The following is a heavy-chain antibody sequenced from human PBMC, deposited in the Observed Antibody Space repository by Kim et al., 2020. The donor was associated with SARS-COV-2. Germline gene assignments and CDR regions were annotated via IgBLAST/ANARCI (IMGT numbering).Heavy chain of an antibody. Sequence: DSWKGRFTTSRENPKNSLYLQMNSLGAEDTAVYYCARDPGKASSRAGGYWGQGTLVTVSS. J-gene: IGHJ4*02. D-gene: IGHD6-19*01. CDR3: ARDPGKASSRAGGY. V-gene: IGHV3-11*06.